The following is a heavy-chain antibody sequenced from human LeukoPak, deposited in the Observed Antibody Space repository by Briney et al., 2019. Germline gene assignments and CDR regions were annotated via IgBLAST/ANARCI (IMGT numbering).Heavy chain of an antibody. CDR3: ARDSGYYYMDV. Sequence: ASVKVSCKASGYTFTGYYMHWVRQAPGQGLEWMGWINPNSGGTNYAQEFQGRVTMTRDTSISTAYMELSRLRSDDTAVYYCARDSGYYYMDVWGKGTTVTVSS. CDR1: GYTFTGYY. CDR2: INPNSGGT. D-gene: IGHD6-19*01. V-gene: IGHV1-2*02. J-gene: IGHJ6*03.